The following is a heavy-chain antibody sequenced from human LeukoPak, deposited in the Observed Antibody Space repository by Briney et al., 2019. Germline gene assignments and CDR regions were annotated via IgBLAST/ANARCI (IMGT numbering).Heavy chain of an antibody. J-gene: IGHJ4*02. D-gene: IGHD6-6*01. CDR1: GGSFSGYY. V-gene: IGHV4-34*01. CDR2: INHSGGT. Sequence: SETLSLTCAVYGGSFSGYYWSWIRQPPGKGLEWIGEINHSGGTNYNPSLKSRVTISVDTSKNQFSLKLSSVTAADTAVYYCARDLAARPQDYWGQGTLVTVSS. CDR3: ARDLAARPQDY.